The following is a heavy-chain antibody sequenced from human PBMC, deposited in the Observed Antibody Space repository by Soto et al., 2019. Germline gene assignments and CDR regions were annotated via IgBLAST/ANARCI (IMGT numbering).Heavy chain of an antibody. D-gene: IGHD3-16*01. CDR1: GGSISRFF. CDR3: ARSLRNDLFDY. CDR2: IYYTGST. Sequence: WETLSLTCTVSGGSISRFFWGWIRQPPGKGLELIGYIYYTGSTNYHPSLRSRLTISVDTSKNQFSLKLNSVTAADTAVYFCARSLRNDLFDYWGQGALVTVSS. V-gene: IGHV4-59*01. J-gene: IGHJ4*02.